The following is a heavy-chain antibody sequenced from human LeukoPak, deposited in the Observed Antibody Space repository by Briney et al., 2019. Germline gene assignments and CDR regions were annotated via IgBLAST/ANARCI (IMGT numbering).Heavy chain of an antibody. D-gene: IGHD2-2*01. CDR3: AKDDISSTDPSTRLFDY. CDR2: VRSDGTNK. J-gene: IGHJ4*02. Sequence: GGSLRLSCAASGFTFSSYGMHWVRQAPGKGLEWVAFVRSDGTNKYYADSVQGRFTISRDNSKNTLYLQMNSLRAEDTAVYYCAKDDISSTDPSTRLFDYWGQGTLVTVSS. CDR1: GFTFSSYG. V-gene: IGHV3-30*02.